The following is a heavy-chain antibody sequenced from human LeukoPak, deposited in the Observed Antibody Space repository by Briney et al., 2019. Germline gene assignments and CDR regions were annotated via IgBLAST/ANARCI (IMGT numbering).Heavy chain of an antibody. D-gene: IGHD3-16*01. J-gene: IGHJ4*02. CDR2: IYSGGST. CDR3: AKDRARGGATDFGY. Sequence: GGSLRLSCAASGFTVSSNYMSWVRQAPGKGLEWVSVIYSGGSTYYADSVKGRFTISRDNSKNTLYLQMNSLRAEDTAVYYCAKDRARGGATDFGYWGQGTLVTVSS. V-gene: IGHV3-53*01. CDR1: GFTVSSNY.